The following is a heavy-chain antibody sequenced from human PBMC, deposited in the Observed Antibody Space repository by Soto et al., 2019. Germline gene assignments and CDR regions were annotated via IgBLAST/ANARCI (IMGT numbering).Heavy chain of an antibody. CDR2: ISHSGTSK. D-gene: IGHD2-15*01. Sequence: QVLLVESGGGAVQPGESLNLACVASGFTVGTTGMHWVRQAPGKGLEWVAMISHSGTSKHYGDSVQGRFIVSRDDAKNTLYLQMSSLRPEDTGTYHCAKESGSGDWNSWFHPWGQGVQVTVSS. CDR1: GFTVGTTG. CDR3: AKESGSGDWNSWFHP. J-gene: IGHJ5*02. V-gene: IGHV3-30*18.